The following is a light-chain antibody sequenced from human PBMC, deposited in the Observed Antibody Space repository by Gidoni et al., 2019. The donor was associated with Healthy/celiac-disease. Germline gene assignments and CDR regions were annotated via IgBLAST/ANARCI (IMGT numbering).Light chain of an antibody. J-gene: IGKJ4*01. Sequence: EIVLTQSQATLSLSPGERATLSCRASQSVSSYFAWYQQKPGQAPRLRIYDASNRATGIPARVSGSGSGTDFTLTISSLEPEDFAVDYCQQRSNWTPGLTFGGGTKVEIK. CDR1: QSVSSY. V-gene: IGKV3-11*01. CDR3: QQRSNWTPGLT. CDR2: DAS.